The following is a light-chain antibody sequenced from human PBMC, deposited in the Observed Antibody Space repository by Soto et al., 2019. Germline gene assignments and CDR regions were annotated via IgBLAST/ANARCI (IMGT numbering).Light chain of an antibody. CDR3: QQYNSYSPWT. CDR1: QDISNY. Sequence: DVQMPPYPSSLSTFLGDRVPITCQASQDISNYLNWYQQKPGKAPKLLIYDASSLESGVPSRFSGSGSGTEFTLTISSLQPDDFATYYCQQYNSYSPWTFGQGAKV. J-gene: IGKJ1*01. CDR2: DAS. V-gene: IGKV1-5*01.